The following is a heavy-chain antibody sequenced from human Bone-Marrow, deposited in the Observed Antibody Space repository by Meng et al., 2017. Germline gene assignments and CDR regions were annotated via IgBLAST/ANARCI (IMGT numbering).Heavy chain of an antibody. CDR3: ARAKRIYSGYGWWFDP. CDR2: IYYSGST. CDR1: GGSVSSGSYY. J-gene: IGHJ5*02. D-gene: IGHD5-12*01. Sequence: QLPLQESGPGLVRPSETLSLTCTVSGGSVSSGSYYWSWIRQPPGKGLEWIGYIYYSGSTNYNPSLKSRVTISVDTSKNQFSLKLSSVTAADTAVYYCARAKRIYSGYGWWFDPWGQGTLVTVSS. V-gene: IGHV4-61*01.